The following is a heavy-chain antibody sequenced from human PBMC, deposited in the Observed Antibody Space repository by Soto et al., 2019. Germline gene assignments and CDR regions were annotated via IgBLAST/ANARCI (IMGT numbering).Heavy chain of an antibody. CDR2: IIPIFGTA. CDR3: ARGYSSGWYGDYHGRRYFDY. Sequence: SVKVSCKASGGTFSSYAISWVRQAPGQGLEWMGGIIPIFGTANYAQKFQGRVTITADESTSTAYMELSSLRSEDTAVYYCARGYSSGWYGDYHGRRYFDYWGQGTLVTVSS. CDR1: GGTFSSYA. D-gene: IGHD6-19*01. J-gene: IGHJ4*02. V-gene: IGHV1-69*13.